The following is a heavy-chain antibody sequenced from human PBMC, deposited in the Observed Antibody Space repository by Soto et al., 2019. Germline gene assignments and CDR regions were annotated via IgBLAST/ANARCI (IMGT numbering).Heavy chain of an antibody. V-gene: IGHV1-18*04. CDR3: ARDLGYGIYGTVF. CDR2: INGDNVNT. J-gene: IGHJ4*02. CDR1: GYSFSSNG. D-gene: IGHD4-17*01. Sequence: QVQLVQSGAEVKKPGASVKVSCQASGYSFSSNGISWVRQAPGQGFEWMGWINGDNVNTNYAQKFQGRVTMTTDTSTSTAYMELSSQRYDDTAVYYCARDLGYGIYGTVFWGQGTLLTVSS.